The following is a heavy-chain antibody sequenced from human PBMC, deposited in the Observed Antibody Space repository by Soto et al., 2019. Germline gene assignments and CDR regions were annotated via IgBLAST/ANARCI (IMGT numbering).Heavy chain of an antibody. J-gene: IGHJ6*02. CDR3: ARSCCLTTYCNPYHFAVDV. Sequence: PGGSLRLSCVASGFSITYFGMHWVRQAPGKGLEWVGVIWWDGSIKYYADSVKGRFAISRDNSQGTVSLQMDSLRGEDTALYICARSCCLTTYCNPYHFAVDVWGQGTTVTVSS. CDR1: GFSITYFG. CDR2: IWWDGSIK. V-gene: IGHV3-33*01. D-gene: IGHD3-22*01.